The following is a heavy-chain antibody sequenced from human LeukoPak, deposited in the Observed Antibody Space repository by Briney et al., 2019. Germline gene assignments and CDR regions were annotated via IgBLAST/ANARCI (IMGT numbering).Heavy chain of an antibody. J-gene: IGHJ5*02. CDR3: ARHGNSLYSANYP. V-gene: IGHV4-39*01. Sequence: SETLSLTCTVSGGPITNTTYYWGWIRQPPGKGLEWIGSISYSGSAYYSPPLKSRVTIFVDTSKNRFSLKLRSVTAADTAAYYCARHGNSLYSANYPWGQGTLVTVSS. CDR1: GGPITNTTYY. CDR2: ISYSGSA. D-gene: IGHD1-26*01.